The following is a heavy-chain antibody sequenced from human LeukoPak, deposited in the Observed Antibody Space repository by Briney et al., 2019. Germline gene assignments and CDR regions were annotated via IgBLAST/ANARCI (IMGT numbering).Heavy chain of an antibody. CDR3: AKACPSRNIVLMVYAREYGMDV. D-gene: IGHD2-8*01. Sequence: PGGSLRLSCAASGFTFSPSWMHWVRQAPGKGLEWVSAISGSGGSTYYADSVKGRFTISRDNSKNTLYLQMNSLRAEDTAVYYCAKACPSRNIVLMVYAREYGMDVWGQGTTVTVSS. CDR2: ISGSGGST. J-gene: IGHJ6*02. V-gene: IGHV3-23*01. CDR1: GFTFSPSW.